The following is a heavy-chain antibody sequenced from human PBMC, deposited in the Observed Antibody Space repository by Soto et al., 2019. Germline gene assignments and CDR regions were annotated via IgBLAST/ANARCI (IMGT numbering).Heavy chain of an antibody. Sequence: GGSLRLSCAASGFTVSSNYVSWVRQAPGKGLEWVSVIYSGSKTYYSDSVKGRFTISRDNSKNTLYLQMNSLRDEDTAVYYCARERAVRYFSGMDVWGQGTTVTVSS. CDR1: GFTVSSNY. CDR3: ARERAVRYFSGMDV. D-gene: IGHD3-9*01. J-gene: IGHJ6*02. V-gene: IGHV3-66*01. CDR2: IYSGSKT.